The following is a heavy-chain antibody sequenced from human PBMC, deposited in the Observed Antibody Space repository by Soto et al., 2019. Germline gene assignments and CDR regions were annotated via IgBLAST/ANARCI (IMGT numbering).Heavy chain of an antibody. Sequence: GGSLRLSCAASGFTLSAYDMHWVRQSEGKGLECVTALGAADDPYYLVSVKGRFTISRENAKNSLYLQMNNLRAGDKAVYYCARDYSGRLPRRAHFDYAMNAWVQGTTVTVSS. CDR3: ARDYSGRLPRRAHFDYAMNA. V-gene: IGHV3-13*05. CDR2: LGAADDP. CDR1: GFTLSAYD. J-gene: IGHJ6*02. D-gene: IGHD2-15*01.